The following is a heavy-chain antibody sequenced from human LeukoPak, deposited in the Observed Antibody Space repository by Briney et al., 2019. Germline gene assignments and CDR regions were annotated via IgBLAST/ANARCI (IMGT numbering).Heavy chain of an antibody. CDR3: ARAGRLPFDY. V-gene: IGHV4-34*01. Sequence: SETLSLTSAVYGVSFSGYYWSWLRQPPGTGLEGIGEINHSGSTNYNTSLKSRVTISVDTSKNQFSLKLSSVTAADTAVYYCARAGRLPFDYWGQGTLVTVSS. CDR2: INHSGST. J-gene: IGHJ4*02. CDR1: GVSFSGYY. D-gene: IGHD6-25*01.